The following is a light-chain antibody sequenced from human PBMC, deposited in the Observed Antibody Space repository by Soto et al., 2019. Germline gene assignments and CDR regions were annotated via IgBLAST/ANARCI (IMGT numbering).Light chain of an antibody. CDR1: SSNIGSNA. Sequence: QSVLTQPPSASATPGQRVTISCSGSSSNIGSNAVNWYQQLPGTAPRLLIYTNNHRPSGVPGRFSGSNSGTSASLAISGLQSEDEADYYCAAWDDSLYVYVFGTGTKLTVL. J-gene: IGLJ1*01. CDR3: AAWDDSLYVYV. V-gene: IGLV1-44*01. CDR2: TNN.